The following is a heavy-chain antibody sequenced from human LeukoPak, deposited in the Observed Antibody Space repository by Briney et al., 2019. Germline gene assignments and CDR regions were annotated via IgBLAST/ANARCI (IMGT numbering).Heavy chain of an antibody. CDR2: INPSGGST. CDR1: GYTFTSYY. V-gene: IGHV1-46*01. Sequence: AASVTVSCTASGYTFTSYYMHWVRQAPGQGLEWMGIINPSGGSTSYAQKFQGRVTMTRDTSTSTVYMELSSLRSEDTAVYYCARRPVAGGWFDPWGQGTLVTVSS. D-gene: IGHD6-19*01. CDR3: ARRPVAGGWFDP. J-gene: IGHJ5*02.